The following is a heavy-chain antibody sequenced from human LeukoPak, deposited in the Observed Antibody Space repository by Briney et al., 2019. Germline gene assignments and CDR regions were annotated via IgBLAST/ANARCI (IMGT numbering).Heavy chain of an antibody. J-gene: IGHJ4*02. V-gene: IGHV1-18*01. Sequence: ASVKVSCKASGGTFSSYAISWVRQAPGQGLEWMGWISAFNGNTNYAQKLQGRVTMTTDTSTSTAYMELRSLRSDDTAVYYCARGGIPEPFDYWGQGTLVTVSS. D-gene: IGHD1-14*01. CDR2: ISAFNGNT. CDR1: GGTFSSYA. CDR3: ARGGIPEPFDY.